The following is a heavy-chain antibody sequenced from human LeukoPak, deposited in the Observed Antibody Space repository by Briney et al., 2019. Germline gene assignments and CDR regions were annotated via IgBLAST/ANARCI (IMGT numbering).Heavy chain of an antibody. CDR3: AVLTTIDY. J-gene: IGHJ4*02. D-gene: IGHD4-17*01. V-gene: IGHV3-30*02. Sequence: GGSLRLSCAASGFTFSSYGMHWVRQAPGKGLEWVAVILNDGSQEKYADSVKGRFTISRDNSKNTLYLQMNSLRAEDTAVYYCAVLTTIDYWGQGTLVTVSS. CDR2: ILNDGSQE. CDR1: GFTFSSYG.